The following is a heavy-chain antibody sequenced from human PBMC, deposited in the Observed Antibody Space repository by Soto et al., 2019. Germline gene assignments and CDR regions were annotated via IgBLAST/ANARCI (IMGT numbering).Heavy chain of an antibody. V-gene: IGHV4-39*01. CDR3: ARLHTGGYCTNGVCYRAYGWFDP. CDR1: GGSISSSSYY. D-gene: IGHD2-8*01. CDR2: IYYSGST. J-gene: IGHJ5*02. Sequence: QLQLQESGPGLVKPSETLSLTCTVSGGSISSSSYYWGWIRQPPGKGLEWIGSIYYSGSTYYNPSLKSRVTISVDTSKNQFSLKLSSVTAADTAVYYCARLHTGGYCTNGVCYRAYGWFDPWGQGTLVTVSS.